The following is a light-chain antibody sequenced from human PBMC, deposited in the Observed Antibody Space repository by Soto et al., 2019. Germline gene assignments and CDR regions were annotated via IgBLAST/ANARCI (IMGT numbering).Light chain of an antibody. V-gene: IGKV1-39*01. CDR3: HQSSSTPLT. CDR1: QSVFNH. CDR2: DAS. J-gene: IGKJ4*01. Sequence: DVQMTQSPSSLSASVGDSVTITCRASQSVFNHLSWFQQRPGKGPKLLIYDASSLHAGVPSRFSGSGYGTDFTLTISTVQPEDSAIYYCHQSSSTPLTFGGWTRVELK.